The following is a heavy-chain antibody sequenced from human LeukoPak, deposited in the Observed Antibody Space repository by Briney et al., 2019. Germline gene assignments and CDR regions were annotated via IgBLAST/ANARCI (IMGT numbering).Heavy chain of an antibody. V-gene: IGHV1-24*01. CDR2: FDPEDGET. CDR1: GYTLAELS. D-gene: IGHD4-11*01. CDR3: ATVVLTTTYYFDY. Sequence: ASVKVSCKVSGYTLAELSMHWVRQAPGKGLEWMGGFDPEDGETIYAQKFQGRVTMTEDTSTDTAYMELSSLRSEDTAVYYCATVVLTTTYYFDYWGQGTLVTVSS. J-gene: IGHJ4*02.